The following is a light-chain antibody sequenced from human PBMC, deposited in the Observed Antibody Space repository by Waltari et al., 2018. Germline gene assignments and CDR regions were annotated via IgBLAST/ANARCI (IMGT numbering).Light chain of an antibody. J-gene: IGKJ4*01. Sequence: EIVMTQSPATLSVSPGESATLPCRASQSVSSNLAWYQQKPGQAPRLLIYGASTRATGIPARFSGSGSGTEFTLTISSLQSEDFAVYYCQQYHNWPPLTFGGGTKVEIK. CDR3: QQYHNWPPLT. CDR2: GAS. V-gene: IGKV3-15*01. CDR1: QSVSSN.